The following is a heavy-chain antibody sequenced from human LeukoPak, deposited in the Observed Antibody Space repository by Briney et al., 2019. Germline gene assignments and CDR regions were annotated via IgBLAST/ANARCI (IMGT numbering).Heavy chain of an antibody. J-gene: IGHJ3*02. CDR1: GGSISSSSYY. V-gene: IGHV4-39*01. CDR2: IYYSGST. Sequence: SETLSLTCTVSGGSISSSSYYWGWIRQPPGKGLEWIGSIYYSGSTYYNPSLKSRVTISVDTSKNQFSLKLSSVTAADTAVYYCARHWVTAMVTMGAFDIWGQGTTVTVSS. CDR3: ARHWVTAMVTMGAFDI. D-gene: IGHD5-18*01.